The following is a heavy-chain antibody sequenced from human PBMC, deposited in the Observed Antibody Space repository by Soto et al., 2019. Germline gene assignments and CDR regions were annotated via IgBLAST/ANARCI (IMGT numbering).Heavy chain of an antibody. CDR3: ARVDKSYYYYLDV. D-gene: IGHD5-12*01. Sequence: EVQLVESGGGLVQPGGSLRLSCAASGFTVSSNYMSWVRQAPGKGLEWVSVIYSGGSTYYEDSVKGRFTISRHHSKNTLDLQINSLRAEDTAVYYCARVDKSYYYYLDVWGKGTTVTVSS. V-gene: IGHV3-53*04. CDR1: GFTVSSNY. J-gene: IGHJ6*03. CDR2: IYSGGST.